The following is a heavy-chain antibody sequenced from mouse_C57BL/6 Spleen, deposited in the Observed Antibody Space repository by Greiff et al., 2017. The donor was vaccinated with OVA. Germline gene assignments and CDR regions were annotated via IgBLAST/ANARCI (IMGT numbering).Heavy chain of an antibody. V-gene: IGHV1-54*01. CDR3: AREGFNYEDAMDY. D-gene: IGHD2-1*01. Sequence: QVQLQQPGAELVRPGTSVKVSCKASGYAFTNYLIEWVKQRPGQGLEWIGVINPGSGGTNYNEKFKGKATLTADKSSSTAYMQLSSLTSEDSAVYFWAREGFNYEDAMDYWGQGTSVTVSS. CDR2: INPGSGGT. CDR1: GYAFTNYL. J-gene: IGHJ4*01.